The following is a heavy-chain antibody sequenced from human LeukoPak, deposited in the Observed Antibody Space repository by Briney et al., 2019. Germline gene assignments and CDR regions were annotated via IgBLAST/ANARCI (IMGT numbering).Heavy chain of an antibody. J-gene: IGHJ4*02. CDR2: IDHSGST. CDR1: GGSFSGYY. V-gene: IGHV4-34*01. Sequence: SETLSLTCAVYGGSFSGYYWSWIRQPPGKGLEWIGEIDHSGSTNYNPSLKSRVTISVDTSKNQFSLELSSVTAADTAVYCCARGRALGILDCGGDCYSNLDYWGQGTLVTVSS. CDR3: ARGRALGILDCGGDCYSNLDY. D-gene: IGHD2-21*02.